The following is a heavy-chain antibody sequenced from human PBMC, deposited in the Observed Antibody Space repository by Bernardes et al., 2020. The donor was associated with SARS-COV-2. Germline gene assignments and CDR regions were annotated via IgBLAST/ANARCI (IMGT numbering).Heavy chain of an antibody. CDR2: IYSGGST. CDR3: TRRGEGGRACDV. CDR1: GFTVSTNY. J-gene: IGHJ3*01. V-gene: IGHV3-53*01. Sequence: GGSLRLSCAASGFTVSTNYMSWVRQAPGKGLECISLIYSGGSTYFADSVKGRFTVSRDSSRNTLYLQMNSLTADDTAVYYCTRRGEGGRACDVWGQGTLVNVSS. D-gene: IGHD2-15*01.